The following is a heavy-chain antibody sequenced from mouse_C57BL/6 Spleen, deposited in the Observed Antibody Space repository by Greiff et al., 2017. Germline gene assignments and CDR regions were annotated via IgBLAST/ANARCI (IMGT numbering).Heavy chain of an antibody. D-gene: IGHD3-2*02. CDR1: GYTFTSYW. J-gene: IGHJ2*01. Sequence: QVQLQQPGAELVKPGASVKLSCKASGYTFTSYWMHWVKQRPGQGLEWIGMIHPNSGSTNYNEKFKSKATLTVDKSSSTAYMQLSSLTSEDSAVYYCARPVGGQLRLPFDYWGQGTTLTVSS. CDR2: IHPNSGST. CDR3: ARPVGGQLRLPFDY. V-gene: IGHV1-64*01.